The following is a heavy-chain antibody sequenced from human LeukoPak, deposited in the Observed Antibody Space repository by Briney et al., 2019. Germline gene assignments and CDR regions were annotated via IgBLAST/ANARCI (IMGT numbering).Heavy chain of an antibody. J-gene: IGHJ3*02. Sequence: PSETLYLTCAVYGGSFSGYYWSWIRQPPGKGLEWIGRIYTSGSTNYNPSLKSRVTMSVDTSKNQFSLKLSSVTAADTAVYYCASSELGYCSSTSCIDIWGQGTMVTVSS. CDR1: GGSFSGYY. CDR2: IYTSGST. V-gene: IGHV4-59*10. D-gene: IGHD2-2*01. CDR3: ASSELGYCSSTSCIDI.